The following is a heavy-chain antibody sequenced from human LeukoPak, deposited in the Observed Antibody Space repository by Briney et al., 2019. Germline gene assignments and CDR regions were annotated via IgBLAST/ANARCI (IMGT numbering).Heavy chain of an antibody. CDR1: GFSFRGYS. V-gene: IGHV3-23*01. J-gene: IGHJ4*02. D-gene: IGHD1-26*01. CDR3: AGDRATSYFDY. Sequence: PGGSLRLSCTASGFSFRGYSMNWVRQAPGKGLEWVSVINYNGETTYYADSVKGRFTISRDNSKNTLYLQMNSLRAEDTAVYYCAGDRATSYFDYWGQGALVTISS. CDR2: INYNGETT.